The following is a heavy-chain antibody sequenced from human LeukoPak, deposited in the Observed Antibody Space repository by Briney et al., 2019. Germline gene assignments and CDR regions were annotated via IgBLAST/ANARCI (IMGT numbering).Heavy chain of an antibody. CDR2: ISAYNGNT. CDR1: GYTFTTYG. Sequence: ASVRVSCTPSGYTFTTYGISWVRQAPGQGREWVGWISAYNGNTNYTQKLQGRVTMTTDTSTSTAYMELRSLRSDDTAVYYCARHDYDFWSGQDAFDIWGQGTMVTVSS. J-gene: IGHJ3*02. D-gene: IGHD3-3*01. CDR3: ARHDYDFWSGQDAFDI. V-gene: IGHV1-18*01.